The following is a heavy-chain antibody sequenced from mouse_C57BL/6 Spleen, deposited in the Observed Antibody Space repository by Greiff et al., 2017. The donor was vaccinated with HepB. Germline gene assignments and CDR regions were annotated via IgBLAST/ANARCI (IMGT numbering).Heavy chain of an antibody. Sequence: QVQLQQPGAELVKPGASVKLSCKASGYTFTSYWMHWVKQRPGQGLEWIGMIHPNSGSTNYNEKFKSKATLTVDKSSSTAYMQLSSLTSEDSAVYYCAREHYGNYVYFDVWGTGTTVTVSS. D-gene: IGHD2-1*01. V-gene: IGHV1-64*01. J-gene: IGHJ1*03. CDR1: GYTFTSYW. CDR2: IHPNSGST. CDR3: AREHYGNYVYFDV.